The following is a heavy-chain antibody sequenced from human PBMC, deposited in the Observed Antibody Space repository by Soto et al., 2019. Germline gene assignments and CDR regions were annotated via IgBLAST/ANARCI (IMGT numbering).Heavy chain of an antibody. CDR1: GYNFATYW. D-gene: IGHD2-15*01. CDR3: VCRLDNTLDS. V-gene: IGHV5-51*01. CDR2: IYPHDSDT. J-gene: IGHJ4*02. Sequence: GESLKISCKGSGYNFATYWIGWVRQTPGKGLEWMAFIYPHDSDTRYSPSFQGQVTISADKSIATTYLQWNNLKAPDTAIYYCVCRLDNTLDSWGQGTLVTVSS.